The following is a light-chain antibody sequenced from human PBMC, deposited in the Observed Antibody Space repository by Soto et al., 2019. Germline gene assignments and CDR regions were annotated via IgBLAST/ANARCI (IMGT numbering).Light chain of an antibody. J-gene: IGLJ1*01. CDR2: GNS. Sequence: QSVLTQPPSVSGAPGQRVTISCTGSSSNIGAGYDVHWYQQLPGTAPKLLIYGNSNRPSGVPDRFSGSKSGTSASLAITGLQAEDEADNYCQSYDSCLSAHYVFVNGTKVTDL. CDR1: SSNIGAGYD. CDR3: QSYDSCLSAHYV. V-gene: IGLV1-40*01.